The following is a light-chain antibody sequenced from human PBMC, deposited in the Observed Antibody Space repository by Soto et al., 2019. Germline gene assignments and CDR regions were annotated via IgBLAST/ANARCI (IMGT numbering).Light chain of an antibody. J-gene: IGLJ2*01. CDR3: AAWDDSLNGPV. Sequence: QAVVTQPPSASGTPGQRVTISCSGSSSNIGSSTVNWYQQLPGTAPKLLIYNNNQRPSGVPDRFSGSKSGTSASLAISGLQSEDEADYYCAAWDDSLNGPVFGGGTKVTVL. CDR2: NNN. V-gene: IGLV1-44*01. CDR1: SSNIGSST.